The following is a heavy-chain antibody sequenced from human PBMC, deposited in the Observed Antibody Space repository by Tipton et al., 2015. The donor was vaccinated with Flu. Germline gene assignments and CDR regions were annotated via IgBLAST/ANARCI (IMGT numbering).Heavy chain of an antibody. CDR2: VYYYGNT. CDR1: GGSIVDSTYY. Sequence: TLSLTCTVSGGSIVDSTYYWDWIRQPPGKGLEWIGSVYYYGNTYYNPSLESRVTISIDTSKNQFSLKLNSVTAADTAVFYCARRGGGYKYLYGMDVWGQGTTVIVSS. CDR3: ARRGGGYKYLYGMDV. J-gene: IGHJ6*02. V-gene: IGHV4-39*01. D-gene: IGHD2-15*01.